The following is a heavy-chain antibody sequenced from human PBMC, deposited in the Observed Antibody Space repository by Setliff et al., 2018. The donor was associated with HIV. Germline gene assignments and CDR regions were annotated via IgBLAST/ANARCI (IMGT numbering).Heavy chain of an antibody. D-gene: IGHD3-3*01. J-gene: IGHJ6*03. CDR1: GCTFSTYG. Sequence: ASVKVSCKASGCTFSTYGIHWMRQAPGQRPEYMGWINTANGNTKYSQDLLGRVSITMDTSASTSYMELRSLRSQDMAVYYCARGPLFGNQYYPYHYMDVWGKGTTVTVSS. CDR3: ARGPLFGNQYYPYHYMDV. V-gene: IGHV1-3*03. CDR2: INTANGNT.